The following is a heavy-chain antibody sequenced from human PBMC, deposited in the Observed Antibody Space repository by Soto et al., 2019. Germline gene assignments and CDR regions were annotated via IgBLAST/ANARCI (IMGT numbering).Heavy chain of an antibody. V-gene: IGHV3-33*08. CDR1: GFTFSYYG. Sequence: QVQLVESGGGVVQPGGSLRLSCAASGFTFSYYGFHWVRQAPGKGLEWVAVMHTGGNEKYYVDSVKGRFTVSRDDSRNMVYLEMSGLRAEDTAEYFCARDADTTGHYSHFDLWGRGALDAVS. CDR3: ARDADTTGHYSHFDL. CDR2: MHTGGNEK. J-gene: IGHJ4*02. D-gene: IGHD3-9*01.